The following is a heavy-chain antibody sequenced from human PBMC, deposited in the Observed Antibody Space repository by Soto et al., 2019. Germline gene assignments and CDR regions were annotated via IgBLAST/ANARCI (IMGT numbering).Heavy chain of an antibody. CDR1: GFTFSSYS. CDR2: ISSSSSYI. CDR3: ARDPGYSSDWHPGDPYYYYGMDV. V-gene: IGHV3-21*01. Sequence: GGSLRLSCAASGFTFSSYSMNWVRQAPGKGLEWVSSISSSSSYIYYADSVKGRFTISRDNAKNSLYLQMNSLRAEDTAVYYCARDPGYSSDWHPGDPYYYYGMDVWGQGTTVTVSS. D-gene: IGHD6-19*01. J-gene: IGHJ6*02.